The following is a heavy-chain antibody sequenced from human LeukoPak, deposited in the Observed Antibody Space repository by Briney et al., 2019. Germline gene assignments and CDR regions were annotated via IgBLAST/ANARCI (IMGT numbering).Heavy chain of an antibody. Sequence: SETLSLTCTVSGGSISSYYWSWIRQPPGKGLEWIGYIYYSGSTNYNPSLKCRVTISVDTSKNQFSLKLSSVTAADTAVYYCARMNYYDSSGSGYMDVWGKGTTVTVSS. D-gene: IGHD3-22*01. V-gene: IGHV4-59*01. J-gene: IGHJ6*03. CDR2: IYYSGST. CDR1: GGSISSYY. CDR3: ARMNYYDSSGSGYMDV.